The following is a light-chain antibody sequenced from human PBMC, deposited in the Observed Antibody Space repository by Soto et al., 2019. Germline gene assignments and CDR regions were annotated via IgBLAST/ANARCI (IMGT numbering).Light chain of an antibody. CDR2: SAS. J-gene: IGKJ3*01. Sequence: DIVMTQSPATLSVSPGERATLSCRASQNISTNVAWYQQKPGQAPRLLLLSASSRLSDIPARFSGSGSGTEFTLTISGLQSEDVAVYYCHQYGTAPLTFGPGTKVDIK. V-gene: IGKV3-15*01. CDR1: QNISTN. CDR3: HQYGTAPLT.